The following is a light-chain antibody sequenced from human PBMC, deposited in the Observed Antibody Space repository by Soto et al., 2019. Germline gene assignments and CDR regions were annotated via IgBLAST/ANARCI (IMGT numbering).Light chain of an antibody. V-gene: IGKV1-33*01. J-gene: IGKJ1*01. CDR2: DAS. CDR3: QQYDNLPPTWT. CDR1: HDIATY. Sequence: DIQMTQSPCALSASVGSGCTITCHASHDIATYLNWYQQKPGKAPNLLIYDASNLETGVPSRFSGGGSGTHFTFTISNLQPEDIATYYCQQYDNLPPTWTFGQGTKVDIK.